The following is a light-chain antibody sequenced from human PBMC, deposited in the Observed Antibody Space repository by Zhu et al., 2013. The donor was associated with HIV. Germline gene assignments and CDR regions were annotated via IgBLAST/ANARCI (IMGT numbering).Light chain of an antibody. V-gene: IGLV3-1*01. CDR2: EDT. Sequence: SYELTQPPSVSVSPGQTASIMCSGDKLGDKYASWYQQKPGQSPVLVIYEDTKRPSGIPERFSGSNSGNTATLTISGTQAMDEADYYCESADSSGIYVFGPGTKVTVL. CDR3: ESADSSGIYV. J-gene: IGLJ1*01. CDR1: KLGDKY.